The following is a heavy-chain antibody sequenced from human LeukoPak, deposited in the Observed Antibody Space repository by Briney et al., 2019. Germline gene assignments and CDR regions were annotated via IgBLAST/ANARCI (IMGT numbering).Heavy chain of an antibody. CDR2: IYYSGST. Sequence: PSETLSLTCTVSGGSISSGGYYWSWIRQHAGKGLDWIGYIYYSGSTYYNPSLRSRVTISVDTSKNQFSLKLSSVTAADTAVYYCARAPRLAVAGRYYYYGTDVWGQGTTVTVSS. CDR1: GGSISSGGYY. V-gene: IGHV4-31*03. D-gene: IGHD6-19*01. CDR3: ARAPRLAVAGRYYYYGTDV. J-gene: IGHJ6*02.